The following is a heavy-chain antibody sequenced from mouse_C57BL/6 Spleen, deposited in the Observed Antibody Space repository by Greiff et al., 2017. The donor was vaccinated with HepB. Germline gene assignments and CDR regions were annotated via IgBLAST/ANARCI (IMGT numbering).Heavy chain of an antibody. V-gene: IGHV1-74*01. J-gene: IGHJ3*01. Sequence: QVQLKEPGAELVKPGASVKVSCKASGYTFTSYWMHWVKQRPGQGLEWIGRIHPSDSDTNYNQKFKGKATLTVDKSSSTAYMQLSSLTSEDSAVYYCAMGVRQLRFAYWGQGTLVTVSA. CDR3: AMGVRQLRFAY. CDR1: GYTFTSYW. CDR2: IHPSDSDT. D-gene: IGHD3-2*01.